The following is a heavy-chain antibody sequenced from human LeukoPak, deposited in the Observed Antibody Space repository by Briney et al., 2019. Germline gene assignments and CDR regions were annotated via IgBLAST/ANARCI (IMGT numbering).Heavy chain of an antibody. CDR2: ISSSSSYI. Sequence: GGSLRLSCAASGFTFSSYSMNWVRQAPGKGLEWVSSISSSSSYIYYADSVKGRFTISRDNAKNSLYLQMNSLRAEDTAVYYCARENVEMATIVSFDIWGQGTMVTVSS. D-gene: IGHD5-24*01. CDR1: GFTFSSYS. CDR3: ARENVEMATIVSFDI. J-gene: IGHJ3*02. V-gene: IGHV3-21*04.